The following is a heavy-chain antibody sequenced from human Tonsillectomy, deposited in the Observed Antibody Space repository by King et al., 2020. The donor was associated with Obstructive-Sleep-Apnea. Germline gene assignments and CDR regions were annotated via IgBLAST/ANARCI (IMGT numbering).Heavy chain of an antibody. CDR1: GGSITSSSYY. CDR3: ARVGGDWYFDL. V-gene: IGHV4-39*07. Sequence: QLQESGPGLVKPSETLSLTCPVSGGSITSSSYYWGWIRQPPGEGLEWIGSIFFSWRPSFNPSPKRRVTISVDTSKNQFSLRLSSVTAADTAVYYCARVGGDWYFDLWGRGTLVTVSS. D-gene: IGHD2-15*01. J-gene: IGHJ2*01. CDR2: IFFSWRP.